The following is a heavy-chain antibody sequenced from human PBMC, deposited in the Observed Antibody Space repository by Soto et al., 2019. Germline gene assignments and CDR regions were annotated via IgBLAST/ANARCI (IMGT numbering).Heavy chain of an antibody. V-gene: IGHV4-31*03. J-gene: IGHJ5*02. CDR2: VHYSGTT. Sequence: LSLTCTVSGASIRSGNYYWTWIRQLPGKGLEWIGYVHYSGTTYSNPSLKSRVSISVDTSKNQFSLTVNSVTAADTAVYYCARENIVVVPTAKGCFDPWGQGTLVTVSS. D-gene: IGHD2-2*01. CDR3: ARENIVVVPTAKGCFDP. CDR1: GASIRSGNYY.